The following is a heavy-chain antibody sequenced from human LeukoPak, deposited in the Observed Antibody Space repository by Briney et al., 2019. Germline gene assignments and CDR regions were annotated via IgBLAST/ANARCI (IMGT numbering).Heavy chain of an antibody. CDR3: AQADRTGSYSYYYMDV. CDR1: GFTFSSYA. D-gene: IGHD1-14*01. J-gene: IGHJ6*03. Sequence: PGGSLRLSCAASGFTFSSYAMSWVRQAPGKGLEWVSAISGSGGSTYYADSVKGRFTISRDNSKNTLYLQMNSLRAEDTAVYYCAQADRTGSYSYYYMDVWGKGTTVTVSS. V-gene: IGHV3-23*01. CDR2: ISGSGGST.